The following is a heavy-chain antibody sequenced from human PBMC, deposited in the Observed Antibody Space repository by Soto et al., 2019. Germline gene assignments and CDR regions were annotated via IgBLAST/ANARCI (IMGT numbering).Heavy chain of an antibody. J-gene: IGHJ3*02. Sequence: SETLSLTCSVSGDSITSSYWTWIRQPPGKGLEWIGYIYNNGGTNYNPSLKSRVTVSMDTSKNQFSLTLTAVTAADTAVYYCARDHFYFYDSSGFRPYAFDMWGPGTLVTVSS. CDR1: GDSITSSY. CDR3: ARDHFYFYDSSGFRPYAFDM. V-gene: IGHV4-59*01. CDR2: IYNNGGT. D-gene: IGHD3-22*01.